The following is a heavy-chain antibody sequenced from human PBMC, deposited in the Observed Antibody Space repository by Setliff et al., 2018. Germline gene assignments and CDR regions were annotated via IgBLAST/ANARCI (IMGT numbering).Heavy chain of an antibody. J-gene: IGHJ6*03. CDR1: GYTFTSYA. CDR3: AREGLIADTTYYYYYYMDV. D-gene: IGHD2-21*01. Sequence: ASVKVSCKASGYTFTSYAFSWVRQAPGQGLEWMGWISAYNGNTNYAQKFQGRVTMTTDTSTSTAYMELSSLRSEDTAVYYCAREGLIADTTYYYYYYMDVWGKGTTVTVSS. V-gene: IGHV1-18*01. CDR2: ISAYNGNT.